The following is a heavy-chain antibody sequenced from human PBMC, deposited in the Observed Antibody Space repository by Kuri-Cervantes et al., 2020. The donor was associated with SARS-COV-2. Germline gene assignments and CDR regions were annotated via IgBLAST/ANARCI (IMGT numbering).Heavy chain of an antibody. D-gene: IGHD4-17*01. CDR2: ISAYNGNT. J-gene: IGHJ6*03. Sequence: ASVKVSCKASGGTFSSYAISWVRQAPGQGLEWMGWISAYNGNTNYAQKLQGRVTMTTDTYTSTAYMELSSLISEDTAVYYCARGEGGWADGDDGPYYYYYVDVWGKGTTVTVSS. V-gene: IGHV1-18*01. CDR1: GGTFSSYA. CDR3: ARGEGGWADGDDGPYYYYYVDV.